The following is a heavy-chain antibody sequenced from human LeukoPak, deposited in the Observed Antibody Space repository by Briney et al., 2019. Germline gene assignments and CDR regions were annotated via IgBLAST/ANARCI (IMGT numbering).Heavy chain of an antibody. V-gene: IGHV3-21*01. J-gene: IGHJ5*02. CDR1: GFTFSSYS. CDR2: ISSSSSYI. Sequence: GGSLRLSCAASGFTFSSYSMNWVRQAPGKGLEWVSSISSSSSYIYYADSVKGRFTISRDNAKNSLYLQMNSLRAEDTAVYCCARDGSGQNWFDPWGQGTLVTVSS. CDR3: ARDGSGQNWFDP. D-gene: IGHD6-19*01.